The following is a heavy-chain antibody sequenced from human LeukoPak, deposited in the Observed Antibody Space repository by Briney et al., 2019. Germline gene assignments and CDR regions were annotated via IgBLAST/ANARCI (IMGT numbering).Heavy chain of an antibody. CDR3: ARASFNVVFGNWFDP. Sequence: SETLSLTCTVSSGSIGSSSNYWGWIRQAPGKGLEWIGNVYYSGSTFYNPSLKSPVTISVDTSKNQFSLKLRSVTAADTAIYYCARASFNVVFGNWFDPWGQGTLVTVSS. V-gene: IGHV4-39*01. D-gene: IGHD2-8*01. CDR2: VYYSGST. J-gene: IGHJ5*02. CDR1: SGSIGSSSNY.